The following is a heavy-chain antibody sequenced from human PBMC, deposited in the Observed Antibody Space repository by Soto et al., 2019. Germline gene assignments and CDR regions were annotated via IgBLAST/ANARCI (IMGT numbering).Heavy chain of an antibody. Sequence: SVKVSCKASGGTFSSYAISWVRQAPGQGLEWMGGIIPIFGTANYAQKFQGRVTITADESTSTAYMELSSLRSEDTAVYYCASSGMDSSGYYYVAEYFQHWGQGTLVTSPQ. V-gene: IGHV1-69*13. CDR2: IIPIFGTA. CDR3: ASSGMDSSGYYYVAEYFQH. D-gene: IGHD3-22*01. CDR1: GGTFSSYA. J-gene: IGHJ1*01.